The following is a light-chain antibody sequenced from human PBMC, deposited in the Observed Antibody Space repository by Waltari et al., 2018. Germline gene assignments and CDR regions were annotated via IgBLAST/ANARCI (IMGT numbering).Light chain of an antibody. CDR2: AAS. Sequence: DIQMTQSPSSLSASVGDRVTITCRASQVIGNALAWYQQKPGKAPKLLFFAASRLESGVPSRFSGSGSGTDYTLTISSLQPEDFATYYCQQYYSIALNFGGGTKVEIK. J-gene: IGKJ4*01. CDR1: QVIGNA. V-gene: IGKV1-NL1*01. CDR3: QQYYSIALN.